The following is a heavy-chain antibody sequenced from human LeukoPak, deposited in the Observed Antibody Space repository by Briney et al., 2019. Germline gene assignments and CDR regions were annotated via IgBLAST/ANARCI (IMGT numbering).Heavy chain of an antibody. D-gene: IGHD6-13*01. CDR2: ISGSGGST. V-gene: IGHV3-23*01. CDR3: ASGGSGIVAAGVWFDY. J-gene: IGHJ4*02. CDR1: GFTFSSYA. Sequence: GGSLRLSCAASGFTFSSYAMSWVRQAPGKGLEWVSTISGSGGSTYYADSVKGRFTISRDNSKNTLYLQMNSLRAEDTAVYYCASGGSGIVAAGVWFDYWGQGTLVTVSS.